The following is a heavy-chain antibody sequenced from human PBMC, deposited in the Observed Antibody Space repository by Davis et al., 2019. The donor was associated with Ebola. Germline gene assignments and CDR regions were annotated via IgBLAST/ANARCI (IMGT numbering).Heavy chain of an antibody. CDR2: ITYTGYT. J-gene: IGHJ3*01. Sequence: MPSETLSLTCTVSGGSITGYSWNWIRQSPGKGLEWIGFITYTGYTTYNPSLKSRVSMSVDPSGNHFSLDLKSVTAADTAVYYCAGDSVGALDVWGHGTMVTVS. CDR1: GGSITGYS. V-gene: IGHV4-59*01. CDR3: AGDSVGALDV.